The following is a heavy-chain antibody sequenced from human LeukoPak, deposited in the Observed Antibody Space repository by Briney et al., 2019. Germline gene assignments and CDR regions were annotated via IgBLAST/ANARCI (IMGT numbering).Heavy chain of an antibody. D-gene: IGHD1-1*01. Sequence: GGSLRLSCAASGFTFSKYWMTWIQIRQAPGKGLEWVANIKQDGSEKYYVDSVKGRFTISRDNAKNSLYLQMNSLRAEDTAVYYCARGPYKYVISANPDYWGQGTLVTVSS. J-gene: IGHJ4*02. CDR3: ARGPYKYVISANPDY. CDR1: GFTFSKYW. V-gene: IGHV3-7*01. CDR2: IKQDGSEK.